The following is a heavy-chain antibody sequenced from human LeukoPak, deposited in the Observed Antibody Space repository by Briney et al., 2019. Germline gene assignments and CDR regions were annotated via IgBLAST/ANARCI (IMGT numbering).Heavy chain of an antibody. CDR1: GFTFSSYA. D-gene: IGHD6-19*01. J-gene: IGHJ3*02. CDR2: ISSNGGST. CDR3: ARSRQWLVLGAFDI. Sequence: GGSLRLSCAASGFTFSSYATHWVRQAPGKGLEYVSAISSNGGSTYYANSVKGRFTISRDNSKNTLYLQMGSLRAEDMAVYYCARSRQWLVLGAFDIWGQGTMVTVSS. V-gene: IGHV3-64*01.